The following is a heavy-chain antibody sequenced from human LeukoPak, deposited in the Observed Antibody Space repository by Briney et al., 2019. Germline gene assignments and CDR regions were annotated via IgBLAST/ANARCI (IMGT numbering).Heavy chain of an antibody. CDR2: ISYDGRKK. J-gene: IGHJ4*02. CDR1: GFTFSNYA. V-gene: IGHV3-30*04. Sequence: GGSLRLSCAASGFTFSNYAMHWVRQAPGKGLEWVAVISYDGRKKYIADSVKGRFTISRDNSKNTLYLQMNSLTAEDTADYYCARDNNADYWGQGTLVTVSA. D-gene: IGHD1/OR15-1a*01. CDR3: ARDNNADY.